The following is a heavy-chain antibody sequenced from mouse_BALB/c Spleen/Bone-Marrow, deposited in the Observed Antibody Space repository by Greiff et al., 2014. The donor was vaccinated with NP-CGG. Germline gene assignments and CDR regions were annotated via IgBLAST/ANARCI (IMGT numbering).Heavy chain of an antibody. CDR1: GYNFTTHW. Sequence: VKLMESGAELARPGASVKLSCKASGYNFTTHWMQWVKQRPGQGLDWIGAIYPGDGDTRYTQKVKGKATLTADKYSSTAYMQLSDLASEDSAVYYCARGDYGYHWYFDVWGAGTTVTVSS. D-gene: IGHD1-2*01. CDR2: IYPGDGDT. J-gene: IGHJ1*01. CDR3: ARGDYGYHWYFDV. V-gene: IGHV1-87*01.